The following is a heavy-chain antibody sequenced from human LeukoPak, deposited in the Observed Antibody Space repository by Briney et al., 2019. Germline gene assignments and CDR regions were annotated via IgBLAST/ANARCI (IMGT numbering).Heavy chain of an antibody. CDR3: ARGPLRGKYYYRDV. V-gene: IGHV3-13*01. CDR1: GFTFSSFD. CDR2: IGTDSNT. Sequence: GGSLRHSCAASGFTFSSFDMHLVRQPTRHGLESFSTIGTDSNTYYPISVEHQFTLSRDNAKNSLYLQMNSLTAGDTAVYYCARGPLRGKYYYRDVWGKGTTVTVSS. D-gene: IGHD1-1*01. J-gene: IGHJ6*03.